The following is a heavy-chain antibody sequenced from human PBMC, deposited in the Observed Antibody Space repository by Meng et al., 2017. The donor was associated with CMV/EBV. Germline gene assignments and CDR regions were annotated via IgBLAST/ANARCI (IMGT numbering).Heavy chain of an antibody. Sequence: QISVTESGPTEAKPAQPPTLTFTFSVFSLSTSGVALGWIRQPPGHALDWLALIYLYDYKRYSPSLRSRLTVTKDTSKNQEVLTITNMDPVDTATYYCAHLETSNLHIDYWGQGTLVTVSS. CDR1: VFSLSTSGVA. CDR3: AHLETSNLHIDY. J-gene: IGHJ4*02. CDR2: IYLYDYK. V-gene: IGHV2-5*01. D-gene: IGHD3-3*01.